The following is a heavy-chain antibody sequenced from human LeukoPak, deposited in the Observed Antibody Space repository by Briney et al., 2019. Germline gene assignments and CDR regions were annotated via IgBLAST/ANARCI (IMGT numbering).Heavy chain of an antibody. CDR2: ISSSSSYI. D-gene: IGHD2-8*01. CDR1: GFTFSSYS. V-gene: IGHV3-21*01. CDR3: ASSLYCTNGVCYDNWFDP. J-gene: IGHJ5*02. Sequence: PGGSLRLSCAASGFTFSSYSMNWVRQAPGKGLEWVSSISSSSSYIYYADSVKGRFTISRDNAKNSLYLQMNSLRAEDTAVYYCASSLYCTNGVCYDNWFDPWGQGTLVTVSS.